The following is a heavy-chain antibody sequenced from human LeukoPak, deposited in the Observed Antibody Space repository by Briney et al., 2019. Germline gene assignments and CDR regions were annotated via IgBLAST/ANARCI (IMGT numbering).Heavy chain of an antibody. CDR2: IYYSGST. CDR1: GGSISSSSYY. Sequence: PSETLSLTCTVSGGSISSSSYYWGWIRQPPGKGLEWIGSIYYSGSTYYNPSLKSRVTISVDTSKNQFSLKLSSVTAADTAVYYCARGFGEFPFGYWGQGTLVTVSS. CDR3: ARGFGEFPFGY. V-gene: IGHV4-39*01. J-gene: IGHJ4*02. D-gene: IGHD3-10*01.